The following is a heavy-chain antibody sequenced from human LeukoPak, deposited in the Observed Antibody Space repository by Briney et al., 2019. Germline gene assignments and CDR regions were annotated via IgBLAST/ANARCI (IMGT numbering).Heavy chain of an antibody. CDR2: ISGSGGST. D-gene: IGHD5-18*01. CDR1: GFTFSSYA. J-gene: IGHJ6*02. Sequence: GGSLRLSCAASGFTFSSYAMSWVRQAPGKGLEWVSAISGSGGSTYYADSVKGRFTISRDSSKNTLYLQMNSLRAEDTAVYYCAKDEYSYGYSGYYYYGMDVWGQGTTVTVSS. CDR3: AKDEYSYGYSGYYYYGMDV. V-gene: IGHV3-23*01.